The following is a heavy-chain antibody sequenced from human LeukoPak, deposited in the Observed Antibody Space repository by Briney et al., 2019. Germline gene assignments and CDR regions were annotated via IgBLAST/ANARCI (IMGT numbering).Heavy chain of an antibody. CDR2: ISSSSSYI. J-gene: IGHJ1*01. V-gene: IGHV3-21*01. CDR1: GFTFSSYS. CDR3: ARDDIVVVPAAASAEYFQH. Sequence: GGSLRLSCAASGFTFSSYSMNWVRQAPGKGLEWVSSISSSSSYIYYSDSVKGRFTISRDNAKNSLYLQMNSLRAEDTAVYYCARDDIVVVPAAASAEYFQHWGQGTLVTVSS. D-gene: IGHD2-2*01.